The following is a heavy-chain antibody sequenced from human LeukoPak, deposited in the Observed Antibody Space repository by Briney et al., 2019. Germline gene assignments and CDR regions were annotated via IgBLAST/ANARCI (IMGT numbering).Heavy chain of an antibody. J-gene: IGHJ3*02. V-gene: IGHV4-59*01. D-gene: IGHD5-18*01. Sequence: SETLSLTCTVSGGSISSYYWSWIRQPPGKGLEWIGYIYYSGSTNYNPSLKSRVTISVDTSKNQFSLKLSSVTAADTAVCYCARGVDTAMIGGNAFDIWGQGTMVTVSS. CDR3: ARGVDTAMIGGNAFDI. CDR1: GGSISSYY. CDR2: IYYSGST.